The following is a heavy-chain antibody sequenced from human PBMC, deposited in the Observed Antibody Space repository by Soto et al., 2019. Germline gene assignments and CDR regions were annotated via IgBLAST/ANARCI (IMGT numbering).Heavy chain of an antibody. Sequence: GGSLRLSCAAPGFTFSSYAMSWVRQAPGKGLEWVSAISGSGGSTYYADSVKGRFTISRDNSKNTLYLQMNSLRAEDTAVYYCAKDLAPYYYDSSGSLFDYWGQGTLVTVSS. V-gene: IGHV3-23*01. D-gene: IGHD3-22*01. J-gene: IGHJ4*02. CDR2: ISGSGGST. CDR1: GFTFSSYA. CDR3: AKDLAPYYYDSSGSLFDY.